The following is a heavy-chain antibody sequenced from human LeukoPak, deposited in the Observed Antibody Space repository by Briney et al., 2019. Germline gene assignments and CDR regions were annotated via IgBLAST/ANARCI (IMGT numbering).Heavy chain of an antibody. D-gene: IGHD2-15*01. CDR3: ARDKVVAAKASDY. V-gene: IGHV3-21*01. Sequence: PGGSLRLSCAASGFTFSSYSMNWVRQAPGKGLEWVSSISTSSCYIYYADSVKGRFTISRDNAKNSLYLQMNSLRAEDTAVYYCARDKVVAAKASDYWGQGTLVTVSS. J-gene: IGHJ4*02. CDR1: GFTFSSYS. CDR2: ISTSSCYI.